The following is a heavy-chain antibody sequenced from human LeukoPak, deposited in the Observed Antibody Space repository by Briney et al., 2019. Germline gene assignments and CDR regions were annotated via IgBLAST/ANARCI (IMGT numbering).Heavy chain of an antibody. CDR2: INHSGYT. J-gene: IGHJ4*02. D-gene: IGHD6-19*01. V-gene: IGHV4-34*01. Sequence: PSETLSLTCAVSGVPFSNYYWSWVRQSPRQGLEWIGEINHSGYTNYNPSLKSRVTMSIDTSKKQFSLILTSVTAADAGVYYCTRAVAGHPDWGQGTLVTVSS. CDR3: TRAVAGHPD. CDR1: GVPFSNYY.